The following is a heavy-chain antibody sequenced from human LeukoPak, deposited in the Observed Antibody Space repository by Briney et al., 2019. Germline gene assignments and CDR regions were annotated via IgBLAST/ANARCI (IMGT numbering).Heavy chain of an antibody. CDR2: ISGSGGST. J-gene: IGHJ5*02. CDR1: GFTFSSYA. CDR3: AKGDLKMATIGSVDWFDP. Sequence: TGGSLRLSCAASGFTFSSYAMSWVRQAPGKGLEWVSAISGSGGSTYYADCVKGRFTISRDNSKNTLYLQMNSLRAEDTAVYYCAKGDLKMATIGSVDWFDPWGQGTLVTVSS. V-gene: IGHV3-23*01. D-gene: IGHD5-24*01.